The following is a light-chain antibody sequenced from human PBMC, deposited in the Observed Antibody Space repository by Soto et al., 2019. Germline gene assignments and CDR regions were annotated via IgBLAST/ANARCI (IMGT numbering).Light chain of an antibody. Sequence: ETMMTQSPDTLSVSPGESATLSCRASQDVSTNLAWFHQKPGQTPRPVLYGASKRATGIPARFRGSGSGRHFTLTISSLQSEDFGVYYCQHYNNWPPYSFGQGTKVDIK. CDR3: QHYNNWPPYS. CDR2: GAS. CDR1: QDVSTN. V-gene: IGKV3-15*01. J-gene: IGKJ2*03.